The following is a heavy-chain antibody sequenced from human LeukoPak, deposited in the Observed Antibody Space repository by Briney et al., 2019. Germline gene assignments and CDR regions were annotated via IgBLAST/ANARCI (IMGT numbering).Heavy chain of an antibody. CDR3: ARARYVGDYFDY. Sequence: PSETLSLTCTVSGVSISSYYWNWIRQPPGKGLEWIGYIYYSGSTNYNPSLKSRVTISVDTSTNQFSLKLSSVTAADTAVYYCARARYVGDYFDYWGQGTLVTVSS. CDR2: IYYSGST. J-gene: IGHJ4*02. D-gene: IGHD3-16*02. V-gene: IGHV4-59*01. CDR1: GVSISSYY.